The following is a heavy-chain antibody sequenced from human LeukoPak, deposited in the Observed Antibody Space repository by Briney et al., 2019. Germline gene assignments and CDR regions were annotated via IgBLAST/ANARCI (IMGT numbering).Heavy chain of an antibody. D-gene: IGHD6-13*01. CDR1: GFTFSSYG. J-gene: IGHJ4*02. V-gene: IGHV3-30*03. CDR2: ISYDGSNK. CDR3: ARGSSSWLSAYYFDY. Sequence: GRSLRLSCAASGFTFSSYGMHWVRQAPGKGLEWVAVISYDGSNKYYADSVKGRFTISRDNSKNTLYLQMNSLRAEDTAVYYCARGSSSWLSAYYFDYWGQGTLVTVSS.